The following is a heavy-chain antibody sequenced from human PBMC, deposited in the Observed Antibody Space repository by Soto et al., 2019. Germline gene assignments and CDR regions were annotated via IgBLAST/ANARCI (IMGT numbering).Heavy chain of an antibody. CDR3: ARRTYGSGWVFDF. J-gene: IGHJ4*02. CDR2: IYYGGST. Sequence: QLQVQESGPGLVKPSETLSLTCIVSGDSIIGSSYYWGWIRQPPGKGLEWIGSIYYGGSTYYSPSLKSRVTISVDTSKNQFSLRLTSVTAADTAVYYCARRTYGSGWVFDFWGQGTLVTVSS. V-gene: IGHV4-39*01. CDR1: GDSIIGSSYY. D-gene: IGHD3-10*01.